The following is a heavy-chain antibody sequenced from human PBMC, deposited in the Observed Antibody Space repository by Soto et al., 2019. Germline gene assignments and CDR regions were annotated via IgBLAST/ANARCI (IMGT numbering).Heavy chain of an antibody. J-gene: IGHJ4*02. V-gene: IGHV3-23*01. CDR1: GITFSNYA. Sequence: EVQLLESGGGLVQPGGSLRLSCAASGITFSNYAMGWVRQAPGTGLEWVAGISGSGSGTYYADSVKGRFTISRDNSKNTLHLQMTSLRDEDTGKYYCAVFVGAWQGDYWGQGTLVTVSS. CDR2: ISGSGSGT. CDR3: AVFVGAWQGDY. D-gene: IGHD2-21*02.